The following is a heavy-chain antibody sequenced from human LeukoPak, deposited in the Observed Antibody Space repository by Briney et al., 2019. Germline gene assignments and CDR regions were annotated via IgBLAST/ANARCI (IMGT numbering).Heavy chain of an antibody. CDR2: IYDSGST. CDR1: GGSISSHS. D-gene: IGHD1-14*01. Sequence: SETLSLTCTVSGGSISSHSWNWIRQPPGKGLEWIAYIYDSGSTNYNPALKSRVTIPVDTSKNQFSLKLSSVTAADTAVYYCAREGGTGAFDIWGQGTMVTVS. CDR3: AREGGTGAFDI. V-gene: IGHV4-59*11. J-gene: IGHJ3*02.